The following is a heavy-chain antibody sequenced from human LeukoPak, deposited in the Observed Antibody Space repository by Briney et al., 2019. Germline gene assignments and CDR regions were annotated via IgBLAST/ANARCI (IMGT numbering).Heavy chain of an antibody. CDR3: SVTTFDY. Sequence: PGGSLRLSCAASGFTFSSYGMHWVRQAQGKGLEWVAVISYDGSNKYYADSVKGRFTISRDNSKNTLYLQMNSLRAEDTAVYYCSVTTFDYWGQGTLVTVSS. V-gene: IGHV3-30*03. CDR1: GFTFSSYG. J-gene: IGHJ4*02. D-gene: IGHD4-17*01. CDR2: ISYDGSNK.